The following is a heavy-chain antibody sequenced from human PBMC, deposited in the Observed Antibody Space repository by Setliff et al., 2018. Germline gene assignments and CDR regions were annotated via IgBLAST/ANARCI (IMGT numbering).Heavy chain of an antibody. D-gene: IGHD7-27*01. CDR1: GFTFNSYG. CDR3: ACLDWGEKFFNVDA. CDR2: IYNDGSSP. J-gene: IGHJ6*04. Sequence: GGSLRLSCAASGFTFNSYGMYWVRQAPGKGLVWVSHIYNDGSSPTYADSVHGRFTISRDNDKKTLYLQMNSLRGEDTAVYFCACLDWGEKFFNVDAWGKGTTVTVSS. V-gene: IGHV3-74*01.